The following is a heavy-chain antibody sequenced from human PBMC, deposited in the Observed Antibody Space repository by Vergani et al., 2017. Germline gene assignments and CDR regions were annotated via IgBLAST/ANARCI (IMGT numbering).Heavy chain of an antibody. V-gene: IGHV3-72*01. J-gene: IGHJ4*02. CDR2: TRNKANSYTT. CDR3: SITMVRGASFDY. D-gene: IGHD3-10*01. Sequence: EVQLVESGGGLVQPGGSLRLSCAASGFTFSDHYMDWVRQAPGKGLEWVGRTRNKANSYTTEYAASVKGRFTISRDDSKNSLYLQMNSLKTEDTAVYYCSITMVRGASFDYWGQGTLVTVSS. CDR1: GFTFSDHY.